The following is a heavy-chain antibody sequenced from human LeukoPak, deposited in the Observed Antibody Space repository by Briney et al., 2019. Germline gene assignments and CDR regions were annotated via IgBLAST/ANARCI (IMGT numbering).Heavy chain of an antibody. V-gene: IGHV4-59*01. J-gene: IGHJ4*02. Sequence: PSETLSLTCSVSGASITGYYCIWIRQPPGKGLEWIGYVYYSGNTNYSPSLKSRVTISVDRSMNQFSLILNSVTAADTAVYFCATATTRSAFDSWGQGTLVTVSS. CDR3: ATATTRSAFDS. CDR2: VYYSGNT. CDR1: GASITGYY. D-gene: IGHD1-1*01.